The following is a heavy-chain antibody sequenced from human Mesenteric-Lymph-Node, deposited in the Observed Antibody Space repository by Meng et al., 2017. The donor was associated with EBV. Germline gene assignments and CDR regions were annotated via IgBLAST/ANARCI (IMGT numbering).Heavy chain of an antibody. D-gene: IGHD4-17*01. CDR1: GGSFSTFY. Sequence: QVQLQQWGAGLLKPSETLSPTVAVDGGSFSTFYWSWIRQPPGKGLEWIGEINHSGNTNYNPSLKSRVTISVDTSKNQFSLRLTSVTAADTAVYYCARVGEADSGDYPNEDSWGQGTLVTVSS. CDR2: INHSGNT. CDR3: ARVGEADSGDYPNEDS. J-gene: IGHJ4*02. V-gene: IGHV4-34*01.